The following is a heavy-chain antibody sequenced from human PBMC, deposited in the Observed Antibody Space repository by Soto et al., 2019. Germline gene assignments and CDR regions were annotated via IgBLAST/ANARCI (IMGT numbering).Heavy chain of an antibody. CDR2: VSAYNGNT. Sequence: ASVKVSCKASGYIFSSYGISWVRQAPGQGLEWMGWVSAYNGNTNYPQKLQGRVTMTTDTSTSTAYMELRSLRSDDTAMYYCARVSYSSYPRYYYYGMDVWGQGTTVTVSS. D-gene: IGHD6-6*01. J-gene: IGHJ6*02. CDR3: ARVSYSSYPRYYYYGMDV. V-gene: IGHV1-18*01. CDR1: GYIFSSYG.